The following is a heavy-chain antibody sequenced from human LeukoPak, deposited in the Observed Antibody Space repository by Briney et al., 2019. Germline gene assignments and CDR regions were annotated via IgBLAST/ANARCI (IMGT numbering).Heavy chain of an antibody. V-gene: IGHV4-39*01. Sequence: SETLSLTCTVSGGSISSSSYYWGWIRQPPGKGLEWIGSIYYSGSTYYNPSLKSRVTISVDTSKNQFSLKLSSVTAAETAVYYCARWPRGWYYFDYWGQGTLVTVSS. CDR2: IYYSGST. J-gene: IGHJ4*02. CDR1: GGSISSSSYY. CDR3: ARWPRGWYYFDY. D-gene: IGHD2-15*01.